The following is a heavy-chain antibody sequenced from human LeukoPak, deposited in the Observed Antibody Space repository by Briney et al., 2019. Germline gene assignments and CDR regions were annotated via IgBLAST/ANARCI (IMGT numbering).Heavy chain of an antibody. J-gene: IGHJ4*02. CDR3: ARAGYSYGYVDY. D-gene: IGHD5-18*01. V-gene: IGHV4-39*07. CDR1: GASISSSSYY. Sequence: SETLSLTCTVSGASISSSSYYWGWIRQPPGKGLEWIGSIYYSGSTYYNPSLKSRVTISVDTSKNQFSLKLSSVTAADTAVYYCARAGYSYGYVDYWGQGTLVTVSS. CDR2: IYYSGST.